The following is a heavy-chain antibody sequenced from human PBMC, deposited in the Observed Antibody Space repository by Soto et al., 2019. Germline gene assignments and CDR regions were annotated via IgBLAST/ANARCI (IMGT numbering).Heavy chain of an antibody. CDR2: INHSGST. D-gene: IGHD6-19*01. J-gene: IGHJ3*02. V-gene: IGHV4-34*01. CDR3: VPVADDAFDI. CDR1: GGSFSGYY. Sequence: SETLSLTCAVYGGSFSGYYWSWIRQPPGKGLEWIGEINHSGSTNYNPSLKSRVTISVDTSKNQFSLKLSSVTAADTAVYYCVPVADDAFDIWGQGTMVTVSS.